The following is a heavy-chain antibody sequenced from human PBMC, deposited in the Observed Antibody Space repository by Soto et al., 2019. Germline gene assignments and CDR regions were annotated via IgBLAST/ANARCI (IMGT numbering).Heavy chain of an antibody. D-gene: IGHD3-3*01. J-gene: IGHJ6*02. CDR3: AREGYYDFWSGYYSDYYYGMDV. V-gene: IGHV1-69*01. CDR1: GGTFSSYA. Sequence: QVQLVQSGAEVKKPGSSVKVSCKASGGTFSSYAISWVRQAPGQGLEWMGGIIPIFGTANYAQKFQGRVTITADEYTSTAYMELSSLRSEDPAVYYCAREGYYDFWSGYYSDYYYGMDVWGQGTTVTVSS. CDR2: IIPIFGTA.